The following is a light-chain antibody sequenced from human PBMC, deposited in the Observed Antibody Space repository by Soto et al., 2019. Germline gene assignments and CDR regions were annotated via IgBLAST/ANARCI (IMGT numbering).Light chain of an antibody. V-gene: IGKV1-39*01. CDR1: HDISTY. CDR2: EAS. CDR3: QQSYSTPHT. Sequence: DIQLTQSPSLLSASVGDRVTITCRASHDISTYLAWYQQKPGKAPKLMIYEASTLQSGVPSRFSGIGSGTDFTLTISSLKPEDFATYYCQQSYSTPHTFGQGTRLEIK. J-gene: IGKJ5*01.